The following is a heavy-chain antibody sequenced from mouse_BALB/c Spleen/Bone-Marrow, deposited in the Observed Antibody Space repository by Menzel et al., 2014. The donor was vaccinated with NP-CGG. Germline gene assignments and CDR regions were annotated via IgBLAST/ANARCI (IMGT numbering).Heavy chain of an antibody. CDR1: GFTFSSFG. D-gene: IGHD2-4*01. J-gene: IGHJ4*01. CDR2: ISNGSSPI. V-gene: IGHV5-17*02. Sequence: DVMLVESGGGLVQPGGSRKLSCAASGFTFSSFGMHWVRQAPEKGLEWVAYISNGSSPIYYADTVKGRFTISRDNPKNTLFLQMTSLRSEDTAMYYCARKGAMITHYYAMDYWDQGTSVTVSS. CDR3: ARKGAMITHYYAMDY.